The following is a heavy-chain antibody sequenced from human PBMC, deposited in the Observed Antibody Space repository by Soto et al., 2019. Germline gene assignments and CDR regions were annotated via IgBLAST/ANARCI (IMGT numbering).Heavy chain of an antibody. Sequence: SETLSLTCTVSGGSISSSSYYWGWIRQPPGKGLEWIGSIFYSGSTYYNPSLKSRVTISVDTSKNQFSLKLSSVTAADTAVYYCARVDDGDLFDAFYIWGKGTMVTV. D-gene: IGHD4-17*01. V-gene: IGHV4-39*01. J-gene: IGHJ3*02. CDR1: GGSISSSSYY. CDR2: IFYSGST. CDR3: ARVDDGDLFDAFYI.